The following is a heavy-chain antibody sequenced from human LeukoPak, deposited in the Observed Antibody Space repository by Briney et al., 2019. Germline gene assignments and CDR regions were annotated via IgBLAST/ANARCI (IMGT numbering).Heavy chain of an antibody. CDR1: GGSISRGGYY. CDR3: ASCRAGRSDAFDI. J-gene: IGHJ3*02. V-gene: IGHV4-31*03. D-gene: IGHD1-26*01. CDR2: IYYSGST. Sequence: SQTLPLTCTVSGGSISRGGYYWIWIRQHPGKGLEGIGYIYYSGSTYYNPSLKSRVTISVDTYKQQFCLKVRSVTAEDRAGYYCASCRAGRSDAFDIWGQGTMVTVSS.